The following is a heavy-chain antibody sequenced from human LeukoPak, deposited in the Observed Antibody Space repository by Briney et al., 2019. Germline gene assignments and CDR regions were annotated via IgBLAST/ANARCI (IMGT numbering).Heavy chain of an antibody. CDR3: AREGIVVVPAAHSDFDY. D-gene: IGHD2-2*01. J-gene: IGHJ4*02. CDR2: IQQNGGGK. CDR1: GITFDSYW. Sequence: GGSLRLSCAASGITFDSYWMSWVRQAPGKGLEGVANIQQNGGGKHYVDSVKGRFTISRDNAKNSLYLQMNSLRDEDTAVYYCAREGIVVVPAAHSDFDYWGQGTLVTVSS. V-gene: IGHV3-7*01.